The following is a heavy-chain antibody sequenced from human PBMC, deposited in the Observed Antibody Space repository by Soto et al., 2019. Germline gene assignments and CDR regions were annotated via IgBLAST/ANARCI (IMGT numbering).Heavy chain of an antibody. CDR3: ARGSAAGTKSPFDS. CDR2: IHYSGST. D-gene: IGHD6-13*01. V-gene: IGHV4-59*01. Sequence: VQLQESGPGLVKPSETLSLTCTVSGGSISGYYWSWIRQSPGKGLEWIGYIHYSGSTNYNPSLKGRVTXXVXTXXNQLSLKLSSVTAADTAVYYCARGSAAGTKSPFDSWGQGTLVTVSS. CDR1: GGSISGYY. J-gene: IGHJ4*02.